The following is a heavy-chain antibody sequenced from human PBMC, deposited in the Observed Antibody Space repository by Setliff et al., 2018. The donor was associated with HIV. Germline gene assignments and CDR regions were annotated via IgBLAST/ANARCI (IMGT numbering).Heavy chain of an antibody. D-gene: IGHD3-3*02. CDR3: TRGGISDY. CDR2: ITHSGST. J-gene: IGHJ4*02. V-gene: IGHV3-66*01. Sequence: ETLSLTCTVSNGSISSNHYYWGWIRQPPGKGLEWIGEITHSGSTYYADSVKGRFTISRDNSKNTLYLQMNSLRAEDTAVYYCTRGGISDYWGQGTLVTVSS. CDR1: NGSISSNHYY.